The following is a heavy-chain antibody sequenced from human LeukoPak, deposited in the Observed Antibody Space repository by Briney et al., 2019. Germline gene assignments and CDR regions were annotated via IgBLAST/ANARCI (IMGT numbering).Heavy chain of an antibody. D-gene: IGHD6-19*01. Sequence: ASLKVSCKPSGYTFTSYDINSVRQATGQGLEWMGWMNPNSGNTGYAQKFQGRVTMTRNTSISTAYMELSSLRSEDRAVYYRAREEWKAVAGRGDYWGQGTLVSVSS. CDR1: GYTFTSYD. V-gene: IGHV1-8*01. CDR2: MNPNSGNT. CDR3: AREEWKAVAGRGDY. J-gene: IGHJ4*02.